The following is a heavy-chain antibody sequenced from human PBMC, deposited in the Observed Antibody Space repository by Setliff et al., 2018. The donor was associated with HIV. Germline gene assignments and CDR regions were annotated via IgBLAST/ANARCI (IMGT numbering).Heavy chain of an antibody. CDR2: ISPYDLSE. J-gene: IGHJ5*02. Sequence: PGASVKVSCKASGYTFIDYFIHWVRQAPGQGLEWMGWISPYDLSERISQKFRGRVTMTRDTSINTTYMELTSLRSDDTAVYYCARWSCGRATCYDSPYNWFDPWGQGTLVTVSS. D-gene: IGHD2-2*01. V-gene: IGHV1-2*02. CDR1: GYTFIDYF. CDR3: ARWSCGRATCYDSPYNWFDP.